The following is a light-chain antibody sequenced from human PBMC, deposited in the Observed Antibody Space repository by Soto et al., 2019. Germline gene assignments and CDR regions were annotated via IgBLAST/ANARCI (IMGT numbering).Light chain of an antibody. Sequence: IVFTQSPGTLSLSPGERGTLSCRASQSVSSDYLAWYQQKPGQAPRLLVYGASSRATGIPDRFSGSGSGTDFTLTISRLEPEDFAVYFCQQYGNSPQTFGPGTKVDIK. CDR3: QQYGNSPQT. CDR1: QSVSSDY. J-gene: IGKJ1*01. V-gene: IGKV3-20*01. CDR2: GAS.